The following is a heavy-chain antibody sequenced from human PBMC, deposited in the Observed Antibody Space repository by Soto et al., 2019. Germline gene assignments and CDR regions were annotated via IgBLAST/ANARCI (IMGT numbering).Heavy chain of an antibody. CDR1: GGSFKNYY. V-gene: IGHV4-34*01. CDR3: ARGGPRDTVVVPAADFDF. J-gene: IGHJ4*02. CDR2: INHSGDA. D-gene: IGHD2-2*01. Sequence: QVQLQQWGAGLLKPSETLSLTCAVFGGSFKNYYWNWIRQSPNKGLEWIGEINHSGDANYNPSLQSRVSLSVDTSKRHFSLKLNSMTAPDTAVYYCARGGPRDTVVVPAADFDFWGQGTLVTVSS.